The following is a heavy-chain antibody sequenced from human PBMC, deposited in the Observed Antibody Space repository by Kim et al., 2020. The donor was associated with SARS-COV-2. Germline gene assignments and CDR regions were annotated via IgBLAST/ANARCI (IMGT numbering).Heavy chain of an antibody. CDR3: ARALVWWYPGYFDY. V-gene: IGHV4-61*01. D-gene: IGHD2-15*01. CDR2: IYYSGST. J-gene: IGHJ4*02. CDR1: GGSVSSGSYY. Sequence: SETLSLTCTVSGGSVSSGSYYWSWIRQPPGKGLEWIGYIYYSGSTNYNPSLKSRVTISVDTSKNQFSLKLSSVTAADTAVYYCARALVWWYPGYFDYWGQGTLVTVSS.